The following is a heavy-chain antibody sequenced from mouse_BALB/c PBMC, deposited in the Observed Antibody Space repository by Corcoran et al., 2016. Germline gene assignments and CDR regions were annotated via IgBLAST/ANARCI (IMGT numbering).Heavy chain of an antibody. Sequence: QIQLVQSGPELKKPGETVKISCKASGYTFTNYGMNWVKQAPGKGLKWMGWINTYTGEPTYADDFKGRFAFSLETSASTAYLQINNLKNEDMATYFCARGGITPVAYWGQGTLVTVSA. CDR3: ARGGITPVAY. D-gene: IGHD2-4*01. V-gene: IGHV9-1*02. CDR1: GYTFTNYG. J-gene: IGHJ3*01. CDR2: INTYTGEP.